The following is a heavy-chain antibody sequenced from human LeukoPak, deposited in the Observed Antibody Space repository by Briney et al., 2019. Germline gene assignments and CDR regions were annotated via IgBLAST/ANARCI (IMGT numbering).Heavy chain of an antibody. CDR2: IYYSGST. V-gene: IGHV4-59*08. CDR1: GGSISSYY. Sequence: SETLSLTCTVSGGSISSYYWSWIRQPPGKGLEWIGYIYYSGSTNYNPSLKSRVTMFVDMSKNQFSLRLSSVTAADTAVYYCARHRAYSSSSPFDYWGQGTLVTVSS. J-gene: IGHJ4*02. D-gene: IGHD6-6*01. CDR3: ARHRAYSSSSPFDY.